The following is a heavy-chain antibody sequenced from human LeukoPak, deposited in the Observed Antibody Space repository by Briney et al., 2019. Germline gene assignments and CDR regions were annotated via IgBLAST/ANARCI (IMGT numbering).Heavy chain of an antibody. D-gene: IGHD6-13*01. Sequence: PGGSLRLSCAASGFTFSSYGMHWVRQAPGKGLEWVAFIRYDGSNKYYADSVKGRFTISRDNSKNTLYLQMSSLRAEDTAVYYCAKDKLYSSSWDNYYYYYMDVWGKGTTVTISS. J-gene: IGHJ6*03. CDR1: GFTFSSYG. CDR2: IRYDGSNK. CDR3: AKDKLYSSSWDNYYYYYMDV. V-gene: IGHV3-30*02.